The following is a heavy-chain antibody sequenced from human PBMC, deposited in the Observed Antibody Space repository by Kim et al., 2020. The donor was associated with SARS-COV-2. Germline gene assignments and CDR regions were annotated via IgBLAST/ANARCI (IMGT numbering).Heavy chain of an antibody. V-gene: IGHV1-3*01. Sequence: ASVKVSCKASGYTFTSYAMHWVRQAPGQRLEWMGWINAGNGNTKYSQKFQGRVTITRDTSASTAYMELSSLRSEDTAVYYCARRFLRLGELSFFHLFDYWGQGTLVTVSS. CDR3: ARRFLRLGELSFFHLFDY. J-gene: IGHJ4*02. CDR2: INAGNGNT. D-gene: IGHD3-16*02. CDR1: GYTFTSYA.